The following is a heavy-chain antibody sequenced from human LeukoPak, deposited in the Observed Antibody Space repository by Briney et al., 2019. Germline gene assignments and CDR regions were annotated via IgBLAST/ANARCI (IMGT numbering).Heavy chain of an antibody. Sequence: SVKVSCKASGGTFSSYAISWVRQAPGQGLEWMGRIIPIFGTANYAQKFQGRVTITTDESTSTAYMELSSLRSGDTAVYYCARRLGIAVAGGTYNRNSIDYWGQGTLVTVSS. CDR1: GGTFSSYA. V-gene: IGHV1-69*05. D-gene: IGHD6-19*01. CDR3: ARRLGIAVAGGTYNRNSIDY. CDR2: IIPIFGTA. J-gene: IGHJ4*02.